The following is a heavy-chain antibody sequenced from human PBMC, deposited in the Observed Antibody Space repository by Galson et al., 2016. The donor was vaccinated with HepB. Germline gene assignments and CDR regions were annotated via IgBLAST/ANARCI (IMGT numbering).Heavy chain of an antibody. Sequence: SLRLSCAASGFTFSSFAMSWVRQAPGKGLEWASAIDGHDDSTYYADSVRGRFTISRDNSKNTLYLQINSLRAEDTAVYYCATGGDYDIWGQGTLVTVSS. CDR2: IDGHDDST. D-gene: IGHD4-17*01. CDR1: GFTFSSFA. J-gene: IGHJ4*02. V-gene: IGHV3-23*01. CDR3: ATGGDYDI.